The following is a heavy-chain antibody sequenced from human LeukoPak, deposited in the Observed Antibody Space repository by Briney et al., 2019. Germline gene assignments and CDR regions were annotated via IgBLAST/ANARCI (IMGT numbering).Heavy chain of an antibody. CDR1: GGSISSGGYY. D-gene: IGHD3-3*01. V-gene: IGHV4-31*03. J-gene: IGHJ3*02. Sequence: SETLSLTCTVSGGSISSGGYYWSWLRQHPGKGLEWIGYIYYSGSTYYNPSLKSRVTISVDTSKNQFSLKLSSVTAADTAVYYCARDHDDFWSGYYTPGAFDIWGQGTMVTVSS. CDR2: IYYSGST. CDR3: ARDHDDFWSGYYTPGAFDI.